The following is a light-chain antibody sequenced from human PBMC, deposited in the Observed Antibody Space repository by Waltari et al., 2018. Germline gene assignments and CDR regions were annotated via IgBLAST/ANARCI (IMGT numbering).Light chain of an antibody. J-gene: IGLJ2*01. CDR2: DVS. Sequence: QSALTQPASVSGSPGQSLTISCTGTRTAVGGYNYVSWYQQHPGKAPKLKIYDVSNRPSGVSNRFSGSKSGNTASLTISGLQAEDEAEYYCSSYTSSSTAVFGGGTKVTVL. CDR1: RTAVGGYNY. CDR3: SSYTSSSTAV. V-gene: IGLV2-14*01.